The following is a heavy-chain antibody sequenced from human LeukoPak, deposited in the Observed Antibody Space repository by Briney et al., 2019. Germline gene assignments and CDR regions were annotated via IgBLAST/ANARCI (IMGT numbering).Heavy chain of an antibody. V-gene: IGHV4-34*01. CDR1: GGSFSGYY. D-gene: IGHD6-13*01. J-gene: IGHJ4*02. CDR3: ARNPGYSSSWYRLRAYYFDY. CDR2: INHSGST. Sequence: SETLSLTCAVYGGSFSGYYWSWIRQPPGKGLEWIGEINHSGSTNYNPSLKSRVTISVDTSKNQFSLKLSSVTAADTAVYYCARNPGYSSSWYRLRAYYFDYWGQGTLVTVSS.